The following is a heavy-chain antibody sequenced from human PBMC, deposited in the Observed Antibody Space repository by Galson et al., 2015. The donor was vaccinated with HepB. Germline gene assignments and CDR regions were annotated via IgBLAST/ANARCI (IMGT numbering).Heavy chain of an antibody. D-gene: IGHD4-17*01. CDR2: ISSGSSSI. V-gene: IGHV3-48*01. CDR1: GVTFSSNS. J-gene: IGHJ6*03. CDR3: ARDGKDGDYYYYYMDI. Sequence: SLRLSCAASGVTFSSNSMNWVRQAPGKGLEWISYISSGSSSIYYADSVRGRFTISRDNARNSLNLQMNSLRAEDTAVYYCARDGKDGDYYYYYMDIWGKGTTVTVSS.